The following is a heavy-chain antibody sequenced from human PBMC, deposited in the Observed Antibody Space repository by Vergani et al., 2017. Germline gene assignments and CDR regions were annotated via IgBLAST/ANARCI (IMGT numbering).Heavy chain of an antibody. CDR2: ISGQNFRT. J-gene: IGHJ4*02. CDR1: GFTFTAHG. D-gene: IGHD3-16*01. CDR3: ADLYDDDGFSPF. Sequence: EVQLLESGGGSAQPGESLRLSCVASGFTFTAHGLNWVRQAPGKGLEWVSGISGQNFRTHYADSVKGRFTISRDDSKNTVYLQINSLGAEDTAFYYCADLYDDDGFSPFWGQGTLVTVSS. V-gene: IGHV3-23*01.